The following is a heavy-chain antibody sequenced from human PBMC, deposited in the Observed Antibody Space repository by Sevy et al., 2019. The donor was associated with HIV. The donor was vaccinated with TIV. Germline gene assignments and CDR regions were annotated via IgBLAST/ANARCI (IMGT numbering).Heavy chain of an antibody. Sequence: GGSLRLSCTASGFTFSIYAMSWVRQAPGKGLEWVSAISGGVGSTYYAGSVKGRFTISRDNSKNTLYLQMNSLRAEDTAVYYCVALNDFWSGDLLYWGQGTLVTVSS. CDR2: ISGGVGST. CDR3: VALNDFWSGDLLY. CDR1: GFTFSIYA. V-gene: IGHV3-23*01. D-gene: IGHD3-3*01. J-gene: IGHJ4*02.